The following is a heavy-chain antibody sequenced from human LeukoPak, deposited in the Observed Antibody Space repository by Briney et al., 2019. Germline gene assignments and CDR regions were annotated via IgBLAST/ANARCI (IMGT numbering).Heavy chain of an antibody. D-gene: IGHD1-20*01. Sequence: GGSLRLSCAASAVTFRSYAMSWVRQAGGKGLEWVSAISGSGGSTYYADSVKGRFTISRDNSKNTLYLQMSSLRAEDTAVYYCAKPKDNSLYCFDYWGQGTLVTVSS. J-gene: IGHJ4*02. CDR1: AVTFRSYA. CDR3: AKPKDNSLYCFDY. V-gene: IGHV3-23*01. CDR2: ISGSGGST.